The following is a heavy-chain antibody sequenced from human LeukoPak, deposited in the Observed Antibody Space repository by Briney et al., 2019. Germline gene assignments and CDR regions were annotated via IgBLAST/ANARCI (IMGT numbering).Heavy chain of an antibody. Sequence: ASVKVSCKASGYTFTSYDINWLRQATGQGLEWMGWMNPNSGNTGYAQKFQGRVTMTRNTSISTAYMELSSLRSEDTAVYYCARGPVVPAARLTNWFDPWGQGTLVPVSS. CDR3: ARGPVVPAARLTNWFDP. V-gene: IGHV1-8*01. CDR1: GYTFTSYD. CDR2: MNPNSGNT. J-gene: IGHJ5*02. D-gene: IGHD2-2*01.